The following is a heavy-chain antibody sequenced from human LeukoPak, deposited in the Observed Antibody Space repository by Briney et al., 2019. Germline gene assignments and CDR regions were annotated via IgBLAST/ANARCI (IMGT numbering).Heavy chain of an antibody. J-gene: IGHJ4*02. V-gene: IGHV3-23*01. Sequence: GGSLRLSCAASGFILRNYAMNWVRQAPGKGPEWVSSITGSGGGRSYADSVKGRFTISRDNSKSTLYLQLNSLRAEDTAVYYCARGLGSYQWGQGTLVTVSS. CDR2: ITGSGGGR. CDR1: GFILRNYA. CDR3: ARGLGSYQ. D-gene: IGHD1-26*01.